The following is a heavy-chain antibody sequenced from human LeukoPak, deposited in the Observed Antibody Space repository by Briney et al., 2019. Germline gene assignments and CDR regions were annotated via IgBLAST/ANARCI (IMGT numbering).Heavy chain of an antibody. D-gene: IGHD6-19*01. CDR3: ARDLMAVAGTYFDY. V-gene: IGHV1-2*02. J-gene: IGHJ4*02. Sequence: ASVKVSCKASGYSFTGYYIHWVRQAPGQGLEWMGWIYPNSGVTNYAHKFQGRVTMTRDTSIRTAYMELSTMRSDDTAVYYCARDLMAVAGTYFDYWGQGALSPSPQ. CDR1: GYSFTGYY. CDR2: IYPNSGVT.